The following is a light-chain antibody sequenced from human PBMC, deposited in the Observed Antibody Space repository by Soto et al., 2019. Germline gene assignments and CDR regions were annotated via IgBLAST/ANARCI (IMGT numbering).Light chain of an antibody. CDR3: QQYGNLPT. Sequence: IVLTQSPGTLSLSPGERATLSCRASPSVRSTYLAWYQHKPGQAPRILIYDVSTRATDIPDRFSGSESGTDFTLTISRLEPEAFAVYYCQQYGNLPTFGQGTRLEI. J-gene: IGKJ5*01. CDR1: PSVRSTY. CDR2: DVS. V-gene: IGKV3-20*01.